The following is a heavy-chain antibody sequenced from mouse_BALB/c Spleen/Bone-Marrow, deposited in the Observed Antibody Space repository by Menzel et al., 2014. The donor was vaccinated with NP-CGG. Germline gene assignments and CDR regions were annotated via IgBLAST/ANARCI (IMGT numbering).Heavy chain of an antibody. V-gene: IGHV1-4*01. CDR3: ARCKTGLCGIYY. CDR2: INPSSGYT. CDR1: GYTFTNYT. J-gene: IGHJ4*01. D-gene: IGHD1-1*02. Sequence: QVHVKQSGAELARPGASVKMSCKASGYTFTNYTMHWVKQRPGQGLVWIGYINPSSGYTNYTQKFKDTATLTADKSSSTAYMQLSSLTSADSAVYYCARCKTGLCGIYYWGQRASVTVSS.